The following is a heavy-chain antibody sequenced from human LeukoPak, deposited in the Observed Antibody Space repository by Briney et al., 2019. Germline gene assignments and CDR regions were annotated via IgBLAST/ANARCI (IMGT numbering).Heavy chain of an antibody. CDR1: GGSISSSSYY. CDR2: IYYSGST. V-gene: IGHV4-61*05. Sequence: SETLSLTCTVSGGSISSSSYYWGWIRQPPGKGLEWIGYIYYSGSTNYNPSLKSRVTISVDTSKNQFSLKLSSVTAADTAVYYCARGQQLTLFDYWGQGTLVTVSS. J-gene: IGHJ4*02. D-gene: IGHD6-13*01. CDR3: ARGQQLTLFDY.